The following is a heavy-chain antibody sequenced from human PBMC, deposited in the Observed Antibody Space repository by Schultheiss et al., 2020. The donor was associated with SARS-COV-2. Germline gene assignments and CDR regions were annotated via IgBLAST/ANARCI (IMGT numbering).Heavy chain of an antibody. CDR3: ARGWFPEATSFAFDS. D-gene: IGHD1-26*01. Sequence: SETLSLTCAVYGGSFSGYYWNWIRQPPGKGLEWIGEINHSGSTNYNPSLKGRVTISVDTSKNQFSLKLTSVTAADTAIYYCARGWFPEATSFAFDSWGRGTLVTVSS. CDR2: INHSGST. V-gene: IGHV4-34*01. J-gene: IGHJ4*02. CDR1: GGSFSGYY.